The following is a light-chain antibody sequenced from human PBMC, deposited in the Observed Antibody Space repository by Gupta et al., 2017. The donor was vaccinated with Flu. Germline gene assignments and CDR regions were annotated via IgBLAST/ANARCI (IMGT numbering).Light chain of an antibody. CDR3: QSYGSSLRNWV. Sequence: QSVLTHPSSVSGAPGRTVTISCTGRSSNIGAIYAVNWFHQVPGTAPKLLIYHNTYRPSGVPDRFSGSRSGTSASLAITGLQAEDEGDYYCQSYGSSLRNWVFGGGTKLTVL. V-gene: IGLV1-40*01. J-gene: IGLJ3*02. CDR2: HNT. CDR1: SSNIGAIYA.